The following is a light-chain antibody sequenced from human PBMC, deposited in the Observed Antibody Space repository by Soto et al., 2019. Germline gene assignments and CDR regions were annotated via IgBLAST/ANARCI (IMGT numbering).Light chain of an antibody. J-gene: IGKJ1*01. Sequence: DIQMTQSPSTLSASVGDRVTITCRASQTISNYLTWYRQRPGKAPKLLIYRSSILQNGVPSRFSGSGSGTEFTLTISSLQPDDFATYFCQQYYIYATFGQGSRVEI. CDR2: RSS. CDR1: QTISNY. V-gene: IGKV1-5*03. CDR3: QQYYIYAT.